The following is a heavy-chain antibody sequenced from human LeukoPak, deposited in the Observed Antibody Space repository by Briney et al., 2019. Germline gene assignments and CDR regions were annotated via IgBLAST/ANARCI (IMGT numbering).Heavy chain of an antibody. CDR1: GFTFTYA. J-gene: IGHJ2*01. CDR2: ISGRAGAT. D-gene: IGHD6-19*01. Sequence: AGGSLRLSCEGSGFTFTYAMTWVRHAPGKGLEWVSAISGRAGATYYADSEKGRFTVCRDNAKNTLFLQMNNLRADDTAIYVRAKVPAHSPGWYDWYFDLWGRRTLVIVSS. V-gene: IGHV3-23*01. CDR3: AKVPAHSPGWYDWYFDL.